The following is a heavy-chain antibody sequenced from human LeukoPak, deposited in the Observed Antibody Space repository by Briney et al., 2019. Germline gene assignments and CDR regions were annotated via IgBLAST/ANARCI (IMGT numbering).Heavy chain of an antibody. CDR2: IDPNSGDT. J-gene: IGHJ4*02. D-gene: IGHD5-12*01. CDR1: GYSFTGYF. Sequence: ASVKVSCKASGYSFTGYFIHWVRQAPGQGLEWMGCIDPNSGDTKYAQKFQGRVTMTRDTSISTVYMELTRLRSDDTAVYYCARDMGRYSGYDYDYWGQGTLVTASS. CDR3: ARDMGRYSGYDYDY. V-gene: IGHV1-2*02.